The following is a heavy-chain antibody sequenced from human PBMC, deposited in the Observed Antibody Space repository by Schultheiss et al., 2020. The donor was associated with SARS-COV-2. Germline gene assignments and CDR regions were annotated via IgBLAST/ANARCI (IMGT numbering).Heavy chain of an antibody. J-gene: IGHJ3*02. CDR2: INPNSGGT. CDR3: ASALTDAFDI. CDR1: GYTFTSYY. V-gene: IGHV1-2*02. Sequence: ASVKVSCKASGYTFTSYYMHWVRQAPGQGLEWMGGINPNSGGTNYAQKFQGRVTMTRNTSISTAYMELSSLRSDDTAVYYCASALTDAFDIWGQGTMVTVSS. D-gene: IGHD3-3*02.